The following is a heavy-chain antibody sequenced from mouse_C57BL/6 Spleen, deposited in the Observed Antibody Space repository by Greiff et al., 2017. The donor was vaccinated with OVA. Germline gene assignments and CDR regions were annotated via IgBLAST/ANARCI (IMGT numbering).Heavy chain of an antibody. CDR1: GYAFTNYL. Sequence: VQLQESGAELVRPGTSVKVSCKASGYAFTNYLIEWVKQRPGQGLEWIGVINPGSGGTNYNEKFKGKATLTADKSSSTAYMQLSSLTSEDSAVYFCASGGGLFPCAYWGQGTLVTVSA. D-gene: IGHD3-1*01. V-gene: IGHV1-54*01. CDR2: INPGSGGT. CDR3: ASGGGLFPCAY. J-gene: IGHJ3*01.